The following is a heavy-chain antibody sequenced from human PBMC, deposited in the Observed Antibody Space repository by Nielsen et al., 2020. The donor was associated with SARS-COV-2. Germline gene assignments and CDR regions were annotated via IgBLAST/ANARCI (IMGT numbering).Heavy chain of an antibody. J-gene: IGHJ4*02. CDR3: VRDSSVVIWSGYPVD. Sequence: GESLKISCAASGFTFTDSSLSWIRQAPGKGLEWVSYISSSGRTMFYADPVKDRFTISRDNVKNSLYLQMNSLRAEDTAVYYCVRDSSVVIWSGYPVDWGQGTLVTVSS. D-gene: IGHD3-3*01. CDR2: ISSSGRTM. CDR1: GFTFTDSS. V-gene: IGHV3-11*04.